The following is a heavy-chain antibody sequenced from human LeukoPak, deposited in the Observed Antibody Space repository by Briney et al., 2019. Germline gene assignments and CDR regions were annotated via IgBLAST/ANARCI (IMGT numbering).Heavy chain of an antibody. CDR2: IRFDGSNK. CDR1: GFTFSTYG. D-gene: IGHD2-8*01. V-gene: IGHV3-30*02. CDR3: ARESGGYCTNGVCYLDY. Sequence: PGGSLRVSCAPSGFTFSTYGMHWVRQAPGKGLEWVAFIRFDGSNKYYADSVKGRFTISRDNSKNTLSLQMNSLRADDTAVYYCARESGGYCTNGVCYLDYWGQGTLVTVSS. J-gene: IGHJ4*02.